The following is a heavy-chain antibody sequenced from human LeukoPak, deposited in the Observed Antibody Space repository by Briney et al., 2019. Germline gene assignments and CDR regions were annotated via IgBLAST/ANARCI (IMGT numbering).Heavy chain of an antibody. D-gene: IGHD5-24*01. CDR2: ISWNSGSI. CDR1: GFTFDDYA. CDR3: AKDGDGYNPPYFDY. Sequence: PGRSLRLSCAASGFTFDDYAMHWVRQAPGKGLEWVSGISWNSGSIGYADSVKGRFTISRDNAKNSLYLQMNSLRAEDTALYYRAKDGDGYNPPYFDYWGQGTLVTVSS. J-gene: IGHJ4*02. V-gene: IGHV3-9*01.